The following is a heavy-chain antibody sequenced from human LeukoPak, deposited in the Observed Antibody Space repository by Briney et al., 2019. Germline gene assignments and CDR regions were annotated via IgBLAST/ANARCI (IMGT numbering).Heavy chain of an antibody. V-gene: IGHV4-4*07. CDR2: IYTSGST. J-gene: IGHJ5*01. CDR1: GGSISSYY. Sequence: ASETLSLTCTVSGGSISSYYWDWIRQPAGKGLEWIGRIYTSGSTNCNPSLKSRVTMSVDTSKNQFSLKLSSVTAADTAVYYCARSRQASGLFNSWGQGTLVVVSS. D-gene: IGHD3-10*01. CDR3: ARSRQASGLFNS.